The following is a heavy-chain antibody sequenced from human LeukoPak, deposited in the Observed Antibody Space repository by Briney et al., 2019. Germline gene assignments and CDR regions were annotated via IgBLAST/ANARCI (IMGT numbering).Heavy chain of an antibody. D-gene: IGHD6-6*01. CDR1: GGSISNYY. CDR2: IYYSGST. J-gene: IGHJ3*02. CDR3: ARGVSDAFDI. Sequence: SETLSLTCTVSGGSISNYYWSWVRQPPGKGLEWIGYIYYSGSTNYNPSLKSRVTISVDTSKNQFSLKLSSVTAADTAVYYCARGVSDAFDIWGQGTMVTVSS. V-gene: IGHV4-59*01.